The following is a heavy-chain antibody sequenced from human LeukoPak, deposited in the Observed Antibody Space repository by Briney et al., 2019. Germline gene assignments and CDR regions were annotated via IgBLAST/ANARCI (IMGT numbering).Heavy chain of an antibody. V-gene: IGHV1-18*01. Sequence: ASVKVSCKASGYTFTSYGISWGRQAPGQGLERKGWISAYNGNTNSAQKVQGRVTMTTDTSTSTAYMELRMQRPGDTAAYYCDRENCSGGSCFPPIDYWGQGTLVTVSS. J-gene: IGHJ4*02. CDR1: GYTFTSYG. D-gene: IGHD2-15*01. CDR2: ISAYNGNT. CDR3: DRENCSGGSCFPPIDY.